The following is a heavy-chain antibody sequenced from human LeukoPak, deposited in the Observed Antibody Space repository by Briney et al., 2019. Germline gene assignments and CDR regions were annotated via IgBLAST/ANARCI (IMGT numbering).Heavy chain of an antibody. D-gene: IGHD4-17*01. Sequence: ASVKVSCKASGGTFSSYAISWVRQAPGQGLEWMGGIIPIFGTANYAQKFQGRVTITADESTSTAYMELSSLRSEGTAVYYCARVGTPSGIYGDYLFDYWGQGTLVTVSS. CDR3: ARVGTPSGIYGDYLFDY. V-gene: IGHV1-69*13. CDR2: IIPIFGTA. CDR1: GGTFSSYA. J-gene: IGHJ4*02.